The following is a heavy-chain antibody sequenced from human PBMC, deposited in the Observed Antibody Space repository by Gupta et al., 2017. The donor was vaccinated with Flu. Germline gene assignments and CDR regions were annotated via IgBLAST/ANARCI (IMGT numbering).Heavy chain of an antibody. Sequence: EVQLVESGGVVVQPGGSLRLSCVGSGFVFDDYTMHWVRQTPGKDLEWVSLITWDGTSIYYADSVRGRFTISRDNSKNSLYLQMDILGTDDTALYYCATAPDSSPYYFDSWGQGTLVTVSS. CDR3: ATAPDSSPYYFDS. CDR1: GFVFDDYT. J-gene: IGHJ4*02. D-gene: IGHD6-13*01. CDR2: ITWDGTSI. V-gene: IGHV3-43*01.